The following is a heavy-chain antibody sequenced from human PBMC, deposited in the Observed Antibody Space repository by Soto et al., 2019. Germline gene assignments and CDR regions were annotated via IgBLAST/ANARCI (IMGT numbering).Heavy chain of an antibody. CDR3: AREGQLVPQFDY. V-gene: IGHV1-69*08. Sequence: QVQLVQSGAEVKKPGSSVKVSCKASGGTFSSYTISWVRQDPGQGLEWMGRIIPILGIANYAQKFQGRVTITADKSTSTAYMELSSLRSEDTAVYYCAREGQLVPQFDYWGQGTLVTVSS. CDR2: IIPILGIA. D-gene: IGHD6-6*01. CDR1: GGTFSSYT. J-gene: IGHJ4*02.